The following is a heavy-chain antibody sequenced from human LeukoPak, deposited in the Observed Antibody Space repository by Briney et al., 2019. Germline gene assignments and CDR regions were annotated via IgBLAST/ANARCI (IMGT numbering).Heavy chain of an antibody. D-gene: IGHD6-13*01. J-gene: IGHJ4*02. V-gene: IGHV3-7*01. CDR3: ARGIAELDY. Sequence: GGSLRLSCAASGFIFSNYWMGWVRQGPGKGLEWVANIKQDGGERYYVDSVKGRFTISRDNAKNSLYLEMNSLRAEDTAVYYCARGIAELDYWGQGTLVTVSS. CDR2: IKQDGGER. CDR1: GFIFSNYW.